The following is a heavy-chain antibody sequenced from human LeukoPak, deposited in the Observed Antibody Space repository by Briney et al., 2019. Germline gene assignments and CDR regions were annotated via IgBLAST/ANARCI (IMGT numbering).Heavy chain of an antibody. V-gene: IGHV3-23*01. Sequence: GGSLRPSCAASGFTFSSYAMSWVRQAPGKGLEWVSAISGSGGSTYYADSVKGRFTISRDNSKNTLYLQMNSLRAEDTAVYYCARDLSYGSGEFWGQGTLVTVSA. CDR3: ARDLSYGSGEF. CDR2: ISGSGGST. J-gene: IGHJ4*02. CDR1: GFTFSSYA. D-gene: IGHD3-10*01.